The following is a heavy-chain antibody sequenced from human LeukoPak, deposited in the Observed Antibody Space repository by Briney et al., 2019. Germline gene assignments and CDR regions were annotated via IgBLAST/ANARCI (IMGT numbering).Heavy chain of an antibody. D-gene: IGHD3-10*01. Sequence: SETLSLTCAVYGGSFSGYYWSWIRQPPGKGLEWIGEINHSGSTNYNPSLKSRVTISVDTSKNQFSLKLSSVTVADTAVYYCARDAGSGIRPWGQGTLVTVSA. V-gene: IGHV4-34*01. CDR2: INHSGST. CDR3: ARDAGSGIRP. CDR1: GGSFSGYY. J-gene: IGHJ5*02.